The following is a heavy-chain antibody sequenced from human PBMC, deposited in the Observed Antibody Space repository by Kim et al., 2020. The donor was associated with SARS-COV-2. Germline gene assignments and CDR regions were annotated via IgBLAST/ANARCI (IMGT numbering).Heavy chain of an antibody. D-gene: IGHD1-26*01. J-gene: IGHJ4*02. Sequence: GGSLRLSCAASGFTFSSYAMSWVRQAPGKGLEWVSAISGSGGSTYYAASEKGRFTISRDNSKNTLYPQMNSLRAEDTAVYYCAKDPSGSYYANFDYWGQRTLVTVSS. CDR3: AKDPSGSYYANFDY. V-gene: IGHV3-23*01. CDR1: GFTFSSYA. CDR2: ISGSGGST.